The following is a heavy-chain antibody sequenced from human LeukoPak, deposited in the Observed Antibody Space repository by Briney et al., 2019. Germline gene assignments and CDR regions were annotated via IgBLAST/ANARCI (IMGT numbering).Heavy chain of an antibody. Sequence: SETLSLTCAVSGGSTSSGGYSWSWIRQPPGKGLEWIGYIYHSGSTYYNPSLKSRVTISVDRSKNQFSLKLSSVTAADTAVYYCARARYYYDSSGYYYWFDPWGQGTLVTVSS. D-gene: IGHD3-22*01. V-gene: IGHV4-30-2*01. CDR1: GGSTSSGGYS. CDR2: IYHSGST. J-gene: IGHJ5*02. CDR3: ARARYYYDSSGYYYWFDP.